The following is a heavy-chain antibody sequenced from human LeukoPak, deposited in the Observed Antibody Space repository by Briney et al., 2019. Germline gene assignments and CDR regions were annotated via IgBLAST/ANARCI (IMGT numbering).Heavy chain of an antibody. CDR3: TADRYFDQPRPAFVDY. Sequence: GGSLRLSCTASGFTFSSYAMHWVRQAPGKGLEWVAVISYDGSNKYYADSVKGRFTISRDNSKNTLYLQMNSLRAEDTAVYYCTADRYFDQPRPAFVDYWGQGTLVTVSS. D-gene: IGHD3-9*01. CDR1: GFTFSSYA. CDR2: ISYDGSNK. J-gene: IGHJ4*02. V-gene: IGHV3-30-3*01.